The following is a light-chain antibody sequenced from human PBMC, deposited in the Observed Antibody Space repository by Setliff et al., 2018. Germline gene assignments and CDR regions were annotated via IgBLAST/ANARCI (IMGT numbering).Light chain of an antibody. CDR1: SGAVTNGHY. CDR2: DTS. CDR3: FLSYYGTVV. J-gene: IGLJ2*01. Sequence: QAVVTQEPSLTVSPGGTVTLTCGSSSGAVTNGHYPYWIQQRPSQAPTTLIYDTSNKYSWTPARFSGSLLGGKAALTLSGAQPEDEADYFCFLSYYGTVVFGGGTKVTVL. V-gene: IGLV7-46*01.